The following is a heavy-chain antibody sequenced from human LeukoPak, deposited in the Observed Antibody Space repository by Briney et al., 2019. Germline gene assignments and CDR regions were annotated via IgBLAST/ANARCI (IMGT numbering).Heavy chain of an antibody. CDR1: GFTFSSYS. Sequence: GGSLRLSCAASGFTFSSYSMNWVRQAPGEGLEWVSSISSSSSYIYYADSVKGRFTISRDNAKNSLYLQMNSLRAEDTAVYYCARVSRGFVVDYWGQGTLVTVSS. CDR3: ARVSRGFVVDY. CDR2: ISSSSSYI. V-gene: IGHV3-21*01. D-gene: IGHD2-21*01. J-gene: IGHJ4*02.